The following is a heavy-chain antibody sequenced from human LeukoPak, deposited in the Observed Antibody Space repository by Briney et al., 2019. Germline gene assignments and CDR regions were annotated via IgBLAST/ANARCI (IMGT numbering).Heavy chain of an antibody. Sequence: SETLSLTCAVYGGSFSGYYWSWIRQPPGKGLEWIGEINHSGSTNYNPSLKSRVTISVDTSKNQFSLKLSSVTAADTAVYYCAIIAARPLGLNDYWGQGTLVTVSS. V-gene: IGHV4-34*01. CDR3: AIIAARPLGLNDY. J-gene: IGHJ4*02. CDR1: GGSFSGYY. CDR2: INHSGST. D-gene: IGHD6-6*01.